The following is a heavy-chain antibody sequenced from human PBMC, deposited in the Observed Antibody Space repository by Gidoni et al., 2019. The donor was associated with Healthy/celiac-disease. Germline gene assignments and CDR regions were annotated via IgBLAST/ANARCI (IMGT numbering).Heavy chain of an antibody. J-gene: IGHJ4*02. CDR1: GGSFSGYY. D-gene: IGHD4-17*01. V-gene: IGHV4-34*01. CDR3: ARTRGYGDYDY. Sequence: QVQLQQWGAGLLKPSETLSLTCAVYGGSFSGYYWSWIRQPPGKGLEWIGEINHSGSTNYNPSLKSRVIISVDTSKNQFSLKLSSVTAADTAVYYCARTRGYGDYDYWGQGTLVTVSS. CDR2: INHSGST.